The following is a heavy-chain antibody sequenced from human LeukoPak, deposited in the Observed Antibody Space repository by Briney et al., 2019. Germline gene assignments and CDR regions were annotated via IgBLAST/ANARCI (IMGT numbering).Heavy chain of an antibody. V-gene: IGHV3-48*01. CDR1: GLTISSYS. J-gene: IGHJ4*02. D-gene: IGHD3-10*01. CDR2: ISSSSSTI. Sequence: GGSLRLSCAASGLTISSYSMNWVRQAPGKGLQWVSYISSSSSTIYYADSVKGRFTISRDNAKNSLYLQMNSLRAEDTAVYYCAKVTYGSGTYGAFDYWGQGTLVTVSS. CDR3: AKVTYGSGTYGAFDY.